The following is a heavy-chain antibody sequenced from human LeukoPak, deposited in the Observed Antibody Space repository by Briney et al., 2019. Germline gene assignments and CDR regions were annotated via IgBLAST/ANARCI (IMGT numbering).Heavy chain of an antibody. CDR1: GFTFSSYG. CDR2: ISSSSSYI. CDR3: ARLGKISGYPT. J-gene: IGHJ4*02. Sequence: PGGSLRLSCAASGFTFSSYGMNWVRQAPGKGLEWVSSISSSSSYIYYADSVKGRFTISRDNAKNSMYLQMNSLRAEDTAVYYCARLGKISGYPTWGQGTLVTVSS. V-gene: IGHV3-21*01. D-gene: IGHD3-22*01.